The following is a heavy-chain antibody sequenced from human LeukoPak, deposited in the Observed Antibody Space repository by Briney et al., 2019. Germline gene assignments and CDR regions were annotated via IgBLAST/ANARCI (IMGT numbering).Heavy chain of an antibody. V-gene: IGHV3-23*01. Sequence: GGSLRLSCAASGFTFGTYAMSWVRQAPGKGLEWVSIISGSSRHIYYADSAKGRFTISRDNSKNTLYLQMTSLRAEDTAVYYCAKDLDGFWGQGTLVTVSS. CDR2: ISGSSRHI. J-gene: IGHJ4*02. D-gene: IGHD6-25*01. CDR1: GFTFGTYA. CDR3: AKDLDGF.